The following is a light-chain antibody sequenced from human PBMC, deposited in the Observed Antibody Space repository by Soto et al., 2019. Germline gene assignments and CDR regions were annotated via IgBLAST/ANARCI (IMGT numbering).Light chain of an antibody. Sequence: VLTQSPGTLSLSPGESATLSCRASQTVSITYLTWYQQKPGQAPRLLIFGASKRATGIPDRFSGSGSGRDFTLSISRVEPEDFAVYHCQQLGSLPYTFGQGTNLEIK. CDR3: QQLGSLPYT. CDR2: GAS. J-gene: IGKJ2*01. V-gene: IGKV3-20*01. CDR1: QTVSITY.